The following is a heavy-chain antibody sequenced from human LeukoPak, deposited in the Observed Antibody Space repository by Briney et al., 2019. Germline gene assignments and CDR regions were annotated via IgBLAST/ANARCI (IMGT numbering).Heavy chain of an antibody. CDR3: ARDSAGNDY. V-gene: IGHV3-7*01. CDR1: GFTFSTYW. J-gene: IGHJ4*02. D-gene: IGHD6-13*01. CDR2: IKQDGSEK. Sequence: PGGSLRLSCEASGFTFSTYWMSWVRQAPGKGLEWVANIKQDGSEKYYVDSVKGRFTISRDNVKNSLYLQMNSLRAEDTAMYYCARDSAGNDYWGQGTLVTVSS.